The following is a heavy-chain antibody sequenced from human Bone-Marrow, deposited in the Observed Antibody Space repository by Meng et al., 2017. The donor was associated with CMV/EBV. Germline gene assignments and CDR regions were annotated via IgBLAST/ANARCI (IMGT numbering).Heavy chain of an antibody. CDR2: TYYRSKWYN. V-gene: IGHV6-1*01. J-gene: IGHJ4*02. CDR1: GDSVSSNSAA. CDR3: ARVPAARRLIFDY. D-gene: IGHD2-2*01. Sequence: SQTLSLTCAISGDSVSSNSAAWNWIRQSPSRGLEWLGRTYYRSKWYNDYAVSVKSRITINPDTSKNQFSLKLSSVTAADTAVYYCARVPAARRLIFDYWGQGTLVTVSS.